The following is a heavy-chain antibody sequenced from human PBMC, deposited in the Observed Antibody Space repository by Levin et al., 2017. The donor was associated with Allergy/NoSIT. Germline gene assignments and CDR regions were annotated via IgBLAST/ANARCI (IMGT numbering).Heavy chain of an antibody. V-gene: IGHV1-2*02. CDR2: INPKSGGF. CDR1: GYTFTGDY. CDR3: ARGAHYYDSAGYYLRH. D-gene: IGHD3-22*01. Sequence: GESLKISCRASGYTFTGDYLHWVRQAPGQGLEWMGWINPKSGGFNYAQKFQGRVTLTRDTSISTAYMELSRLTSDDTALYYCARGAHYYDSAGYYLRHWGQGTLVTVSS. J-gene: IGHJ4*02.